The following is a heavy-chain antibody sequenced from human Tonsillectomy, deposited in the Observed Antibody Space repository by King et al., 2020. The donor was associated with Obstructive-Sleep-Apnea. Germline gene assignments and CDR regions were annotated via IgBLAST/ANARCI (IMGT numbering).Heavy chain of an antibody. D-gene: IGHD7-27*01. CDR2: IYWDEDK. J-gene: IGHJ3*02. CDR1: GFSLSTSGVG. V-gene: IGHV2-5*02. Sequence: FTLKESGPTLVKPTQTLTLTCTVSGFSLSTSGVGVGWIRQPPGKALEWCVLIYWDEDKRYSPTLKSRLHIPKSTSKNQVVLTMTNRDPVDTATYYCAHRLLGLDDAFDIWGQGTMVTVSS. CDR3: AHRLLGLDDAFDI.